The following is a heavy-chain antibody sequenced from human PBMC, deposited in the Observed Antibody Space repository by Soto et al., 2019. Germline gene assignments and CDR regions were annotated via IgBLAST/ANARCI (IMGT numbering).Heavy chain of an antibody. V-gene: IGHV4-34*01. J-gene: IGHJ4*02. D-gene: IGHD3-10*01. CDR1: GGSFSGYY. Sequence: PSETLSLTCAVYGGSFSGYYWSWIRQSPGKGLEWIGEINHSGSTNYNPSLKSRVTISVDTSKNQFSLKLSSVTAADTAVYYCARFRRGGSLDFDYWGQGTLVTVSS. CDR2: INHSGST. CDR3: ARFRRGGSLDFDY.